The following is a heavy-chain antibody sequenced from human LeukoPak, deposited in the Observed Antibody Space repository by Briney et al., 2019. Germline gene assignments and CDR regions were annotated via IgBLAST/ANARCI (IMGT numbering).Heavy chain of an antibody. CDR2: ISSTSYT. CDR3: ARAITDYDY. J-gene: IGHJ4*02. V-gene: IGHV3-21*01. Sequence: PGGSLRLSCAASGFTFSNYNMKWVRQAPGKGLEWVSSISSTSYTYYADSVKGRFTISRDNAKNSLYLQMDSLRAEDTALYYCARAITDYDYWGQGTLVTVS. CDR1: GFTFSNYN. D-gene: IGHD1-14*01.